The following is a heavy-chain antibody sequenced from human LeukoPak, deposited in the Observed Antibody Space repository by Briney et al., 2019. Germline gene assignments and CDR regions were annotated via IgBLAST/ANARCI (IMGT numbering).Heavy chain of an antibody. V-gene: IGHV1-2*06. D-gene: IGHD3-3*01. Sequence: ASVKVSCKASGYTFTGYYMHWVRQAPGQGLEWMGRINPNSGGTNYAQKFQGRVTMTRDTSISTAYVELSRLRSDDTAVYYCARDGNFGVVPYPWGQGTLVTVFS. CDR2: INPNSGGT. CDR3: ARDGNFGVVPYP. CDR1: GYTFTGYY. J-gene: IGHJ5*02.